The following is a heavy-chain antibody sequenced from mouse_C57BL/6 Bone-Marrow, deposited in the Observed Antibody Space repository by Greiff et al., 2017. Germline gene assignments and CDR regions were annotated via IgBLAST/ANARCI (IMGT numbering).Heavy chain of an antibody. J-gene: IGHJ4*01. D-gene: IGHD1-1*01. Sequence: QVQLQQPGAELVRPGTSVKLSCKASGYTFTSYWMHWVKQSPGQGLEWIGVIDPSDSYTNYNQKLKGKATLTVDTSARTDDMQLSSLTAEDSAVYFCARFITTVVAPIWYAMDYWVQGTSVTVSS. CDR1: GYTFTSYW. V-gene: IGHV1-59*01. CDR2: IDPSDSYT. CDR3: ARFITTVVAPIWYAMDY.